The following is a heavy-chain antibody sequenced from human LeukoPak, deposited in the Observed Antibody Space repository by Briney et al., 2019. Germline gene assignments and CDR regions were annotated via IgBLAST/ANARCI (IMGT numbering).Heavy chain of an antibody. D-gene: IGHD5-18*01. J-gene: IGHJ4*02. Sequence: SETLSLTCAVSGGSISGGGYSWSWIRQPPGKGLEWIGYIYYSGSTNYNPSLKSRVTISVDTSKNQFSLKLSSVTAADTAVYYCARGQYSYGYWSDYWGQGTLVTVSS. V-gene: IGHV4-61*08. CDR3: ARGQYSYGYWSDY. CDR2: IYYSGST. CDR1: GGSISGGGYS.